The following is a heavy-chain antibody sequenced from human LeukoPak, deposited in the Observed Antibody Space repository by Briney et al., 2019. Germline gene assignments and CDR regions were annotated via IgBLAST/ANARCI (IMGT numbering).Heavy chain of an antibody. V-gene: IGHV4-34*01. CDR2: INHSGST. D-gene: IGHD4-17*01. J-gene: IGHJ5*02. CDR1: GGSFSGYY. CDR3: ASSPDYGDFGWFDP. Sequence: SETLSLTCAVYGGSFSGYYWSWIRQPPGKGLEWIGEINHSGSTNYNPSLKSRVTIPVDTSKNQFSLKLSSVTAADTAVYYCASSPDYGDFGWFDPWGQGTLDTVSS.